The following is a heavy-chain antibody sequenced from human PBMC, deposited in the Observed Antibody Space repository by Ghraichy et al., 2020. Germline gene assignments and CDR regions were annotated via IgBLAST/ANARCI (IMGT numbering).Heavy chain of an antibody. V-gene: IGHV3-15*01. D-gene: IGHD6-13*01. Sequence: GALRLSCAASGFTFSHAWMSWVRQAPGKGLEWVGRINSKTDGGTTDYAAPVKGRFTISRDDSKNTLYLQMNSLKTEDTAVYYCTKDLPECCSSWSGGTYFDYWGQGTLVTVSS. J-gene: IGHJ4*02. CDR3: TKDLPECCSSWSGGTYFDY. CDR2: INSKTDGGTT. CDR1: GFTFSHAW.